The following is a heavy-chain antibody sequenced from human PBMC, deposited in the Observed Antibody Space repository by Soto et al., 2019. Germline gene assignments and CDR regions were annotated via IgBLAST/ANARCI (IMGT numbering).Heavy chain of an antibody. CDR2: ISSSGSTI. J-gene: IGHJ4*02. CDR3: ARWAMTWELLSCLDY. V-gene: IGHV3-11*01. D-gene: IGHD1-26*01. Sequence: SLRLSCAASGFTFSDYYMSWIRQAPGKGLEWVSYISSSGSTIYYADSVKGRFTISRDNAKNSLYLQMNSLRAEDTAVYCCARWAMTWELLSCLDYCGQGTLVTASS. CDR1: GFTFSDYY.